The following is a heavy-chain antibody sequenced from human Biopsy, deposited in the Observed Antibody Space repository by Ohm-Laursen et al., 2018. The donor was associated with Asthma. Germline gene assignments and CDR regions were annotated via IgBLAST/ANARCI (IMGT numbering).Heavy chain of an antibody. J-gene: IGHJ4*02. CDR1: GFTFSTYS. D-gene: IGHD5-12*01. CDR2: ISSTSTYI. Sequence: GSLRLSCSASGFTFSTYSMNWVRQAPGKGLEWVSSISSTSTYIYYADSVKGRFTISRDNAKNSLYLQMNSLRAEDTAVYYCSRDRGEGGYDFGRYDYWGQGTLVTVSS. CDR3: SRDRGEGGYDFGRYDY. V-gene: IGHV3-21*01.